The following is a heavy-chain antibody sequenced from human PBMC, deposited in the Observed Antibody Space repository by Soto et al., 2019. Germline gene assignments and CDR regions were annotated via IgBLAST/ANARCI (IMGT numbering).Heavy chain of an antibody. Sequence: EVQLVESGGGLIQPGGSLRLSCAASGFTVSSNYMSWVLQAPGKVLGWVSVIYSGGSTYYADSVKGRFTISRDNSKTTLYLQMNSLRAEDTAVYYCARDRVESGYQEYFQHWGQGTLVTVSS. CDR2: IYSGGST. D-gene: IGHD3-22*01. V-gene: IGHV3-53*01. J-gene: IGHJ1*01. CDR3: ARDRVESGYQEYFQH. CDR1: GFTVSSNY.